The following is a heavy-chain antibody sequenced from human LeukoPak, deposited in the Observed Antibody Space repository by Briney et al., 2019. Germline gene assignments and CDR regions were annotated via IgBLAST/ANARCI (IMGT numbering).Heavy chain of an antibody. D-gene: IGHD3-16*02. Sequence: SQTLSVTCAISGGSVSSNSAAWNWIRQSPSRGLEWLGRTYYRSKWYNDYAVSVKSRITINPDTPKNQFSLQLNSVTPEDTAVYYCARLREITFGGVIGIDYWGQGTLVTVSS. CDR1: GGSVSSNSAA. J-gene: IGHJ4*02. CDR2: TYYRSKWYN. V-gene: IGHV6-1*01. CDR3: ARLREITFGGVIGIDY.